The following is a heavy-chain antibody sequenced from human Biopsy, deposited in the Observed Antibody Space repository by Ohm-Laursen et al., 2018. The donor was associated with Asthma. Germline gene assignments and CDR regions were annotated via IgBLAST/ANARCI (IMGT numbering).Heavy chain of an antibody. CDR2: ISGLSRYK. Sequence: SLRLSCAASGFDFSGYTMNWVRQAPGKGLEWVSSISGLSRYKYYSDSLRGRVTISRDNAKSSLHLQMSNLRAEDTAVYFCARDFTIGSGSPFHFWGPGTLVTVSS. V-gene: IGHV3-21*01. CDR3: ARDFTIGSGSPFHF. CDR1: GFDFSGYT. J-gene: IGHJ4*01. D-gene: IGHD3-10*01.